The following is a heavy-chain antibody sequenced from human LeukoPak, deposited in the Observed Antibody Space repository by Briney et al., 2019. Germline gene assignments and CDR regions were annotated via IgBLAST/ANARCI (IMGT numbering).Heavy chain of an antibody. CDR1: GYTFTGCY. D-gene: IGHD2-15*01. V-gene: IGHV1-2*02. J-gene: IGHJ4*02. CDR2: IDPSSGGA. CDR3: AREYCSGGKCYQGYDY. Sequence: ASGKVSCKTSGYTFTGCYIHWVRQAPGQGLEWMGWIDPSSGGANYAHKFQGRVTMTRVTSISTAYMELGSLRSDDTALYYCAREYCSGGKCYQGYDYWGQGTLVTVSS.